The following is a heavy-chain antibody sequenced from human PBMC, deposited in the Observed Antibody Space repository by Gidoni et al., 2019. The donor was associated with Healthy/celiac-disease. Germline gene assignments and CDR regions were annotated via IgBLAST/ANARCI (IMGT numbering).Heavy chain of an antibody. Sequence: QLQLQESGPGLLKPSETLSLTCTVSGGSISSRSYYWGWIRQPPGKGLEWIGSIYYSGSTYYNPSLKSRVTISVDTSKNQFSLKLSSVTAADTAVYYCARLRYYDSSGYLSAFDIWGQGTMVTVSS. J-gene: IGHJ3*02. D-gene: IGHD3-22*01. CDR3: ARLRYYDSSGYLSAFDI. V-gene: IGHV4-39*01. CDR2: IYYSGST. CDR1: GGSISSRSYY.